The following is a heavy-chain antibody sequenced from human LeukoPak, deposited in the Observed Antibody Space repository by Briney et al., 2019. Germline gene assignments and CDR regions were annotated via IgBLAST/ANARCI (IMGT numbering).Heavy chain of an antibody. CDR2: IIAIFGTA. D-gene: IGHD6-19*01. V-gene: IGHV1-69*05. Sequence: SVKVSCKASGGTFSSHAISWVRQAPGQGLEWMGRIIAIFGTANYAQKFQGRVTITTDESTSTAYMELSSLRSEDTAVYYCARGYRAVAGTPLIGLDYWGQGTLVTVSS. J-gene: IGHJ4*02. CDR1: GGTFSSHA. CDR3: ARGYRAVAGTPLIGLDY.